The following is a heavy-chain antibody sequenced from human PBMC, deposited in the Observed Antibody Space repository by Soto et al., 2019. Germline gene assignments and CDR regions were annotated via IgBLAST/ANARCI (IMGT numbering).Heavy chain of an antibody. D-gene: IGHD3-3*01. J-gene: IGHJ6*02. Sequence: SVKVSCKASGGTFSSYAISWVRQAPGQGLEWMGGIIPIFGTANYAQKFQGRVTITADESTSTAYMELSSLRSEDTAVYYCARGFWSGPREYYYYGMDVWGQGTTVTVSS. CDR1: GGTFSSYA. CDR2: IIPIFGTA. V-gene: IGHV1-69*13. CDR3: ARGFWSGPREYYYYGMDV.